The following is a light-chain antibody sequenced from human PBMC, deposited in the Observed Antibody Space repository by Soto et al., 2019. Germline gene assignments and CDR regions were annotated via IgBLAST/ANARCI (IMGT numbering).Light chain of an antibody. Sequence: QSVVTQTPSASGTPGQRVTISCSGSSSNIGSNNVNWYQQLPGTAPKLLISRNHQRPSGVPDRFSASKSGTSASLAISGLHSDDEANYYCAVCDDSLNALVFGGGTKLTVL. CDR3: AVCDDSLNALV. J-gene: IGLJ3*02. V-gene: IGLV1-44*01. CDR1: SSNIGSNN. CDR2: RNH.